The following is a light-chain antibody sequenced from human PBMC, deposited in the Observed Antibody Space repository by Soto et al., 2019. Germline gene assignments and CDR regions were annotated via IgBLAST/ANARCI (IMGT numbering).Light chain of an antibody. J-gene: IGLJ1*01. V-gene: IGLV2-8*01. CDR3: SSFAGSNNFPYV. Sequence: QSALTQPPSASGSPGQSVTIPCTGTSSDVGAYDYVSWYQQHPGKAPKLMIYEINKRPSGVPDRFSGSKSGNTASLTVSGLQAEDEADYYCSSFAGSNNFPYVFGTGTKVTAL. CDR2: EIN. CDR1: SSDVGAYDY.